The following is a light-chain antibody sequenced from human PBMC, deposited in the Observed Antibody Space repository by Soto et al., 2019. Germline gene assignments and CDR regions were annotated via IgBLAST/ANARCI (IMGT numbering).Light chain of an antibody. Sequence: DIQLTQSPSFLSASVGDRVTITCRASQGISSYLAWYQQKPGKAPKLLIYAASTLQSGVPSRFSGSGSGPEFTLTISSLQPEDFATYYCQQLNSYPPMYTFGQGTKLEIK. V-gene: IGKV1-9*01. J-gene: IGKJ2*01. CDR3: QQLNSYPPMYT. CDR2: AAS. CDR1: QGISSY.